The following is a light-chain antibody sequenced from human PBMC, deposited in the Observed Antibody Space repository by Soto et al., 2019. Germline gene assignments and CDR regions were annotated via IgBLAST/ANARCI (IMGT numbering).Light chain of an antibody. CDR3: SSYTSSSPVV. J-gene: IGLJ2*01. CDR1: SSDVGGYNY. Sequence: QSALTQPASVSGSPGQSITISCTGTSSDVGGYNYVSWYQQHPGKAPKLMIYEVSNRPSGVSNRFSGSKSGNTASLTISGLQAEDEADYYCSSYTSSSPVVFGGGPKVTVL. CDR2: EVS. V-gene: IGLV2-14*01.